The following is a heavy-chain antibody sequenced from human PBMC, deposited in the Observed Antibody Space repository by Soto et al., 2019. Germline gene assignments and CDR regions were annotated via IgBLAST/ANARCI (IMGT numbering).Heavy chain of an antibody. Sequence: QVHLQESGPGLVKPSETLSLTCAVSGASIGSGGWWSWVRQPPGKGLEWIAEIFHEGNTNYSPSLKSRVTISVDKSQNQFSLNVYSVTAADTAVYYCARHEGWTGPDQWGQGTLVTVSS. CDR2: IFHEGNT. J-gene: IGHJ5*02. V-gene: IGHV4-4*02. CDR1: GASIGSGGW. D-gene: IGHD2-8*02. CDR3: ARHEGWTGPDQ.